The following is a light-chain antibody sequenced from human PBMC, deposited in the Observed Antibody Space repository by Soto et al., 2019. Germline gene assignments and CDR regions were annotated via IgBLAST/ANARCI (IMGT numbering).Light chain of an antibody. CDR2: STS. J-gene: IGLJ2*01. CDR1: TGAVTSTFY. V-gene: IGLV7-43*01. CDR3: LLYYGGVRV. Sequence: QTVVTQEPSLSVSPGGTVTLTCASSTGAVTSTFYPNWFQQKPGQATRSLIYSTSNRHPWTPARFSGSLLGVRAALTLSSVQPEDEADYYCLLYYGGVRVFGGGTKLTVL.